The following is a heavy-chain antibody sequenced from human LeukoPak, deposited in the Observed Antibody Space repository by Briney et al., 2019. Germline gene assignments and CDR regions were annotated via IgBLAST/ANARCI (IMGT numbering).Heavy chain of an antibody. CDR1: GFTFSSYG. D-gene: IGHD6-13*01. CDR2: ISYDGSNK. V-gene: IGHV3-30*18. J-gene: IGHJ4*02. CDR3: AKGYSSSWYKYYFDY. Sequence: PGRSLRLSCAASGFTFSSYGMHWVRQAPGKGLEWVAVISYDGSNKYYADSVKGRFTISRDNSKNTLYLQMNSLRAEDTAVYYCAKGYSSSWYKYYFDYWGQGTLVTVSS.